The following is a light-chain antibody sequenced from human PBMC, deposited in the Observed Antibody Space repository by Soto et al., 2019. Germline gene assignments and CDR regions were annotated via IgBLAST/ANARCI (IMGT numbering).Light chain of an antibody. CDR2: AAS. CDR1: RSISNY. CDR3: QQSYSNPPWT. J-gene: IGKJ1*01. V-gene: IGKV1-39*01. Sequence: DLQMTQSPSSLSASVGDRVTITCRASRSISNYLNWYQQKPGKAPKLLIYAASSLQSGVPSRFSGSGSGTDFTLTISSLQPEDFATYYCQQSYSNPPWTFGQGTKVEIK.